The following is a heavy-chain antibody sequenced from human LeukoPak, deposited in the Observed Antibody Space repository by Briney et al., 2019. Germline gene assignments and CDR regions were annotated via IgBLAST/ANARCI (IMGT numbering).Heavy chain of an antibody. CDR1: GGTFSSYA. CDR3: ARDASSGSPVH. D-gene: IGHD3-10*01. Sequence: SVKVSCKASGGTFSSYAISWVRQAPGQGLEWMGRIIPILGIANYAQKFQGRVTITADKSTSTAYMELSSLRSEDTAVYYCARDASSGSPVHWGQGTLVTVFS. CDR2: IIPILGIA. J-gene: IGHJ4*02. V-gene: IGHV1-69*04.